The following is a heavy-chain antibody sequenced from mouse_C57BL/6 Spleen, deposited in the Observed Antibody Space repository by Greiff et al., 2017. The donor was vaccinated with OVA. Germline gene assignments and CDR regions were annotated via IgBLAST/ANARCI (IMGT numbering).Heavy chain of an antibody. CDR2: IDPSDSYT. J-gene: IGHJ4*01. D-gene: IGHD2-3*01. CDR3: ARENGYYVLYAMDY. CDR1: GYTFTSYW. V-gene: IGHV1-59*01. Sequence: QVQLQQPGAELVRPGTSVKLSCKASGYTFTSYWMHWVKQRPGQGLEWIGVIDPSDSYTNYNQKFQGKATLTVDTSSSTAYMQLSSLTSDDSAVYYCARENGYYVLYAMDYWGQGTSVTVSS.